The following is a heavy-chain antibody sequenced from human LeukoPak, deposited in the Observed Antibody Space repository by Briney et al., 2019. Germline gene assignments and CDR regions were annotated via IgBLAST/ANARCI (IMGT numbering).Heavy chain of an antibody. J-gene: IGHJ4*02. CDR2: ISGESKYI. Sequence: GGSLRLSCAAAGFTFRSSSMNWVRQTPGKGLEWVSSISGESKYIYYADSVTGRFTISRDNAKNSLYLQMSTLRAEDTAVYYCARGAVFQGNYDYWGQGTQVTVSS. CDR1: GFTFRSSS. V-gene: IGHV3-21*01. D-gene: IGHD3-10*01. CDR3: ARGAVFQGNYDY.